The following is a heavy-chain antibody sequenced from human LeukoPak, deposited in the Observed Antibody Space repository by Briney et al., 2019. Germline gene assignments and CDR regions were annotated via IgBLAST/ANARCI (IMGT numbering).Heavy chain of an antibody. J-gene: IGHJ3*02. CDR1: GFTVSSDS. D-gene: IGHD1-26*01. V-gene: IGHV3-66*01. Sequence: GGSLRLSCTVSGFTVSSDSMSWVRQAPGKGLEWVSVIYSGGSTYYADSVKGRFTISRDNSKNTLYLQMNSLRAEDTAVYYCAREKVGATSAFDIWGQGTMVTVSS. CDR3: AREKVGATSAFDI. CDR2: IYSGGST.